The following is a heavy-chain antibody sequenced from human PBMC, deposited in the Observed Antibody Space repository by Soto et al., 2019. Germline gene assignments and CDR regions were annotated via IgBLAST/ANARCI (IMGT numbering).Heavy chain of an antibody. CDR3: ARERNNGYYGMDG. CDR1: GFTFSSYS. Sequence: EVQLVESGGGLVKPGGSLRLSCAASGFTFSSYSMNWVRQAPGKGLEWVSSISSSSSYIYYADSVKGRFTISRDNAKNSRYLQMNSLRAEDTAVYYCARERNNGYYGMDGWGQGTTVTVSS. V-gene: IGHV3-21*01. J-gene: IGHJ6*02. CDR2: ISSSSSYI. D-gene: IGHD1-20*01.